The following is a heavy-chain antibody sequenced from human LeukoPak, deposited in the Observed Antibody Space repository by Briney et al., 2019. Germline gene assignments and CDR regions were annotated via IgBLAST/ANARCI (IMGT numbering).Heavy chain of an antibody. Sequence: ASVKVSCKASGYTFTSYYMHWVRQAPGQGLEWMGIINPSGGSTSYAQKFQGRVTMTRDTSTSTVYMELSSLRSEDTAVYYCAREGLNYYDSSGHNWFDRWGQGTLVPVSS. CDR1: GYTFTSYY. V-gene: IGHV1-46*01. J-gene: IGHJ5*02. CDR3: AREGLNYYDSSGHNWFDR. CDR2: INPSGGST. D-gene: IGHD3-22*01.